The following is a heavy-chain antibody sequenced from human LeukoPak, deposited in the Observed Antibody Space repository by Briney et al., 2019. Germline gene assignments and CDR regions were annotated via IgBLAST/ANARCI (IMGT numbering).Heavy chain of an antibody. CDR3: ARDLPGGGYDY. CDR1: GGSFSGYY. CDR2: INHSGST. D-gene: IGHD5-12*01. J-gene: IGHJ4*02. Sequence: SETLSLTCAVYGGSFSGYYWSWIRQPPGKGLEWIGEINHSGSTNYNPSLKSRVTISVDTSKNQFSLKLSSVTAADTAVYYCARDLPGGGYDYWGQGTLVTVSS. V-gene: IGHV4-34*01.